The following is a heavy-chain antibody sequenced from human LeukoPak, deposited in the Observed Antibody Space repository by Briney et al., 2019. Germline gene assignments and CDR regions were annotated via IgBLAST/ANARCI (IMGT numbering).Heavy chain of an antibody. V-gene: IGHV4-61*03. D-gene: IGHD1-26*01. J-gene: IGHJ4*02. CDR3: ARREEWELPFDY. CDR2: IYYSGST. Sequence: SETLSLTCNVSGASVSSGSYYWSWIRQPPGKELEWIGYIYYSGSTSYNPSLKSRVTISVDTSKNHFSLKLTSVTAADTAVYYCARREEWELPFDYWGQGTLVTVSS. CDR1: GASVSSGSYY.